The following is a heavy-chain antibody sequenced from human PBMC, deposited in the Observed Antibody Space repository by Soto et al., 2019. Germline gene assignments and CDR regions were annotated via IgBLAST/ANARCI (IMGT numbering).Heavy chain of an antibody. Sequence: VEMVQSGGGMVQPGRSLRLSCTASGFPFGKCAMHWVRQAPGKGLEWVALISYDGSKEDYAGAVKGRFTISRDNSNNTLFLQMNSLRTDDTAVYYCAKDGAGERYYYMAVWRGGTPVTVSS. V-gene: IGHV3-30*18. CDR2: ISYDGSKE. CDR1: GFPFGKCA. CDR3: AKDGAGERYYYMAV. D-gene: IGHD4-17*01. J-gene: IGHJ6*03.